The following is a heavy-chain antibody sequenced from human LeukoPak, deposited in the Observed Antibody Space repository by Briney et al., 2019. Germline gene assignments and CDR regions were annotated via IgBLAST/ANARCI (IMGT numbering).Heavy chain of an antibody. CDR1: GGTFSSYA. Sequence: ASVKVSCKASGGTFSSYAISWVRQAPGQGLEWMGWINPNSGGTNYAQKFQGWVTMTRDTSTSTVYMELSSLRSEDTAVYYCARDGMDIVVVVAAYFDYWGQGTLVTVSS. D-gene: IGHD2-15*01. CDR3: ARDGMDIVVVVAAYFDY. CDR2: INPNSGGT. V-gene: IGHV1-2*04. J-gene: IGHJ4*02.